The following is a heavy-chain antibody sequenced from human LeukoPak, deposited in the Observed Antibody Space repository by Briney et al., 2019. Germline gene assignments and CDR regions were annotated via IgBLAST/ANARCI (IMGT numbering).Heavy chain of an antibody. CDR3: ARHVLYCGGDCPSYAFDI. CDR2: IYPGDSDT. D-gene: IGHD2-21*01. Sequence: GESLKISCKGSGYSFTSYWIGWVRQMPGKGLEWMGIIYPGDSDTRYSPSFQGQVTISADKSISTAYLQWSSLKASDTAMYYCARHVLYCGGDCPSYAFDIWGQGTMVTVSS. J-gene: IGHJ3*02. CDR1: GYSFTSYW. V-gene: IGHV5-51*01.